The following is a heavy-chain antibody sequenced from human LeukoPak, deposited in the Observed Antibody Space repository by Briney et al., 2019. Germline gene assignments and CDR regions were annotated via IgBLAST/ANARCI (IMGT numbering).Heavy chain of an antibody. CDR3: AKATGSYPSNPFDY. J-gene: IGHJ4*02. D-gene: IGHD1-26*01. CDR2: ISGGGEGT. V-gene: IGHV3-23*01. CDR1: GFTFSTYG. Sequence: GGSLRLSCAASGFTFSTYGMHWVRQAPGKGLEWVSGISGGGEGTFYADSVKGRFTISRDISKSTLFLQMNSLRVEDTAVYYCAKATGSYPSNPFDYWGQGTLVTVPS.